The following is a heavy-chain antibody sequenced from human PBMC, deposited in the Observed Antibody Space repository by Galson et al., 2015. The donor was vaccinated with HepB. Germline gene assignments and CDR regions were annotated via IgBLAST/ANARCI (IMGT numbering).Heavy chain of an antibody. CDR3: GRLYRDFAPGHY. V-gene: IGHV5-51*03. Sequence: QSGAEVKKPGESLKISCKGSGYSFSSYWIGWVRQMPGKGLEWMGIIHPGDSDTRYSPSFQGQVTMSAEKSSSTAYLQWRSLKDSEPGMYFCGRLYRDFAPGHYWGQGTLVTVSS. D-gene: IGHD4-17*01. CDR1: GYSFSSYW. J-gene: IGHJ4*02. CDR2: IHPGDSDT.